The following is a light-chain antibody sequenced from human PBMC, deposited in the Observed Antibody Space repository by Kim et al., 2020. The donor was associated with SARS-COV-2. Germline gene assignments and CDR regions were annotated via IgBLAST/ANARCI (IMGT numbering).Light chain of an antibody. Sequence: SPGERAALSCRASPSVSSNLAWYQQKPGQAPRLRIYGASTRATGIPARFSGSGSGTEFTLTISSLQSEDFAVYYCQQYNNWPTMYTFGQGTKLEI. CDR2: GAS. CDR1: PSVSSN. J-gene: IGKJ2*01. CDR3: QQYNNWPTMYT. V-gene: IGKV3-15*01.